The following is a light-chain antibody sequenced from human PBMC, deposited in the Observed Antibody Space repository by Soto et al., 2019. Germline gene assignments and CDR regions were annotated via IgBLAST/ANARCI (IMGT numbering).Light chain of an antibody. CDR1: QRIGDS. Sequence: DIQMTQSPYTLSASVGDRVTITCRASQRIGDSLAWYQQRPGRAPKLLIYDASTLESGVPSRFSGRGFGTEFTLTISSLQPDDFATYYCQESSSSATFGQGTKVDIK. J-gene: IGKJ1*01. V-gene: IGKV1-5*01. CDR2: DAS. CDR3: QESSSSAT.